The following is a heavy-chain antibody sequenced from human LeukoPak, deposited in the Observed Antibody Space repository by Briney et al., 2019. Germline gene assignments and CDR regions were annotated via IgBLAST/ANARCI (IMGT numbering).Heavy chain of an antibody. D-gene: IGHD3-16*02. CDR1: GGSISSYY. J-gene: IGHJ5*02. V-gene: IGHV4-59*01. CDR3: ARFGYYDYVWGSYRQYNWFDP. CDR2: IYYSGST. Sequence: SETLSLTCTVSGGSISSYYWSWIRQPPGKGLEWIGYIYYSGSTNYNPSLKSRVTISVDTSKNQFSLKLSSVTAADTAVYYCARFGYYDYVWGSYRQYNWFDPWGQGTLVTVSS.